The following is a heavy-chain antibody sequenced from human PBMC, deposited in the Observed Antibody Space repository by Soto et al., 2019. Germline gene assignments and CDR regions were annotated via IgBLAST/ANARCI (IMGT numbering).Heavy chain of an antibody. V-gene: IGHV3-30-3*01. D-gene: IGHD4-17*01. Sequence: QVQLVEFGGGVVQPGRSLRLSCAASGFTFSKYAMHWVRQAPGKGLEWVAIISYHGSDKYYADSVKGRFTISRDNSKNTLYLQMNSLRAEDTAVYYCARDSTVTPENYLDYWGQGTLVTVSS. CDR1: GFTFSKYA. J-gene: IGHJ4*02. CDR2: ISYHGSDK. CDR3: ARDSTVTPENYLDY.